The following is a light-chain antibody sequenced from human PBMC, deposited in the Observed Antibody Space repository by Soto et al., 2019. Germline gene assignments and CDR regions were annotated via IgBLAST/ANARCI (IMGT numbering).Light chain of an antibody. CDR2: DAS. V-gene: IGKV3-15*01. CDR3: QQSNNWPPWT. J-gene: IGKJ1*01. CDR1: QSVSRN. Sequence: EIVMTQSPATLSVSPGERATLSCRASQSVSRNLAWYRQKPGQAPRLLIYDASTRATGIPARFSGSGSGTEFTLSISSLQSEDFAVYYCQQSNNWPPWTCGQGTKVEIK.